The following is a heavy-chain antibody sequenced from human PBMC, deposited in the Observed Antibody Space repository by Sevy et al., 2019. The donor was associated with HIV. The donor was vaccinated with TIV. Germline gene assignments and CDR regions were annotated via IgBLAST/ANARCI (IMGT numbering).Heavy chain of an antibody. D-gene: IGHD3-22*01. CDR2: ISRSGSTI. J-gene: IGHJ6*02. Sequence: GGSLRLSCAASGFTFSDYYMSWIRQAPGKGLEWVSYISRSGSTIYYAGSVKGRFTISRDNAKNSLYLQMNSLRAEDTAVYYCASDSSSGTPPYYYYYGMDVWGQGTTVTVSS. V-gene: IGHV3-11*01. CDR1: GFTFSDYY. CDR3: ASDSSSGTPPYYYYYGMDV.